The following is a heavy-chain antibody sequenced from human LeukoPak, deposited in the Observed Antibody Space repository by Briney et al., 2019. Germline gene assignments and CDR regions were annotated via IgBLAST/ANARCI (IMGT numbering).Heavy chain of an antibody. Sequence: SETLSLTCTVSGGSISSYYWGWIRQPPGKGLEWIGYIYYSGSTNYNPSLKSRVTISVDTSKNQFSLKLSSVTAADTAVYYCARDLSDSGYDYYFDYWGQGTLVTVSS. CDR2: IYYSGST. J-gene: IGHJ4*02. CDR1: GGSISSYY. D-gene: IGHD5-12*01. V-gene: IGHV4-59*01. CDR3: ARDLSDSGYDYYFDY.